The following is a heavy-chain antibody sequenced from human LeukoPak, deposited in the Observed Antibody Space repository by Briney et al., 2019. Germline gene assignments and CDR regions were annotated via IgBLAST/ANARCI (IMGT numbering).Heavy chain of an antibody. V-gene: IGHV4-30-4*01. D-gene: IGHD3-10*01. CDR3: ARGVTMVRGVIADWFDP. CDR2: IYYSGST. Sequence: PSETLSLTCTVSGGSISSGDYYWSWIRQPPGKGLEWIGYIYYSGSTYYNPSLKSRVTISVDTSKNQFSLKLSSVTAADTAVYYCARGVTMVRGVIADWFDPWGQGTLVTVSS. J-gene: IGHJ5*02. CDR1: GGSISSGDYY.